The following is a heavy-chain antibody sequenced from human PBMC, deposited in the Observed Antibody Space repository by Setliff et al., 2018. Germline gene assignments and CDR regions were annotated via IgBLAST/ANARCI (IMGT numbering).Heavy chain of an antibody. CDR3: SRLVRYCTTTSCQRLSGDEY. D-gene: IGHD2-2*01. V-gene: IGHV1-18*01. Sequence: ASVQVSCKASGYTFSDYGITWVRQAPGQGLEWMGWISAYSGKAYYAQKLQDRATMTTDASTGTAYLELRSLRSDDTAVYYCSRLVRYCTTTSCQRLSGDEYWGQGTLVTVSS. J-gene: IGHJ4*02. CDR2: ISAYSGKA. CDR1: GYTFSDYG.